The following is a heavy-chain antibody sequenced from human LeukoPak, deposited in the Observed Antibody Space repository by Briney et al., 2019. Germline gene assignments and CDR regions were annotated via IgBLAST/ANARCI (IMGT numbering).Heavy chain of an antibody. Sequence: SETLSLTCTVSGGSISSGDYYWSWIRQPPGKGLEWIGYIYYSGSTYYSPSLKSRVTISVDTSKNQFSLKLSSVIAADTAVYYCARAKTYYYGSGRCTIDWFDPWGQGTLVTVSS. CDR1: GGSISSGDYY. CDR2: IYYSGST. V-gene: IGHV4-30-4*01. D-gene: IGHD3-10*01. J-gene: IGHJ5*02. CDR3: ARAKTYYYGSGRCTIDWFDP.